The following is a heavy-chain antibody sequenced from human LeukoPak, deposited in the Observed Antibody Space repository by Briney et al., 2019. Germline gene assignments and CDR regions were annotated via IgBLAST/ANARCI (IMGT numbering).Heavy chain of an antibody. V-gene: IGHV3-20*04. CDR1: GFTLDVYG. Sequence: GGSLRLSRAASGFTLDVYGMSWVRPAPGKGGVWGSGINWNGGSPGYADPVKGRFTISRANAKTSLYLQINSLRAEDTALYYCARDDCGVNGSPWGQGTLVSVSS. J-gene: IGHJ5*02. CDR2: INWNGGSP. CDR3: ARDDCGVNGSP. D-gene: IGHD4-23*01.